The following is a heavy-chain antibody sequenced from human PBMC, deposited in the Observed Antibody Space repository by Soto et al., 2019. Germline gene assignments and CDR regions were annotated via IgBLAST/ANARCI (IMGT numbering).Heavy chain of an antibody. D-gene: IGHD1-26*01. V-gene: IGHV3-30-3*01. Sequence: QVQLVESGGGVVQPGRSLRLSCAASGFTFSSYAMHWVRQAPGKGLEWVAVISYDGSNKYYADSVKGRFTISRDNSKNTVYLQMNSLRVEDTAVYYCARLIVGATGGGWDCDYWGQGTLVTVSS. CDR2: ISYDGSNK. CDR3: ARLIVGATGGGWDCDY. J-gene: IGHJ4*02. CDR1: GFTFSSYA.